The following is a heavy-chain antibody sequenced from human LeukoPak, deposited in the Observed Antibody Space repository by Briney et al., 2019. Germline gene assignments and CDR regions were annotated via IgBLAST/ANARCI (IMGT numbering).Heavy chain of an antibody. CDR3: TSSLSTGLVLRFLETAGAFDI. J-gene: IGHJ3*02. D-gene: IGHD3-3*01. CDR1: GGTFSSYA. CDR2: IIPIFGTA. Sequence: ASVKVSCKASGGTFSSYAISWVRQAPGQGLEWMGGIIPIFGTANYAQKFQGRVTITADESTSTAYMELSSLRSEDTAVYYCTSSLSTGLVLRFLETAGAFDIWGQGTMVTVSS. V-gene: IGHV1-69*13.